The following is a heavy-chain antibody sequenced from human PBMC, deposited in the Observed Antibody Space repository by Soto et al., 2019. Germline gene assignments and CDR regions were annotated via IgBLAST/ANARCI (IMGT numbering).Heavy chain of an antibody. CDR2: MNTYNGKT. CDR1: GYTFTAYG. Sequence: QVQLVQSGGEVKKPGASVTVSCKASGYTFTAYGVSWIRQVPGQGHEWLGWMNTYNGKTDYAQKFQGRVTMTTVTSASTAYLDLRSLNSDDTAVYYCARDRLTMAGTKCFDYWGQGTLVTVSS. D-gene: IGHD3-10*01. V-gene: IGHV1-18*01. CDR3: ARDRLTMAGTKCFDY. J-gene: IGHJ4*02.